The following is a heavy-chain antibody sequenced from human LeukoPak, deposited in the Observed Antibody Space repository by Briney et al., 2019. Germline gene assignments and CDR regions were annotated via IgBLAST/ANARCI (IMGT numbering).Heavy chain of an antibody. CDR1: GFTVSSNY. J-gene: IGHJ4*02. Sequence: GGSLRLSCAASGFTVSSNYMSWVRQAPGKGLEWVSVIYSGGSTYYADSVKGRFTISRDNSKNTLYLQMNSLRAGDTAVYYCARAAMVRGVDYFDYWGQGTLVTVSS. CDR3: ARAAMVRGVDYFDY. V-gene: IGHV3-53*01. CDR2: IYSGGST. D-gene: IGHD3-10*01.